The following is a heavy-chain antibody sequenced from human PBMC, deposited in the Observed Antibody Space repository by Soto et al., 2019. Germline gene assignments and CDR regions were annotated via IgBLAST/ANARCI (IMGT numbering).Heavy chain of an antibody. J-gene: IGHJ6*02. D-gene: IGHD6-6*01. CDR1: GGTFSSYA. V-gene: IGHV1-69*01. CDR3: ARDQKPSVRYRSSKNYYYYGMDV. Sequence: QVQLVQSGAEVKKPGSSVKVSCKASGGTFSSYAISWVRQAPGQGLEWMGGIIPIFGTANYAQKFQGRVTITDDESTSTAYMELSSLRSEATAVYYCARDQKPSVRYRSSKNYYYYGMDVWGQGTTVTVSS. CDR2: IIPIFGTA.